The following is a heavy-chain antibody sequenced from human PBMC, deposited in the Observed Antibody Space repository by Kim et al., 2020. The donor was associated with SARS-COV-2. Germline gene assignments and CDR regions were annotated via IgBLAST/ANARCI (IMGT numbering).Heavy chain of an antibody. Sequence: SVKVSCKASGGTFSSYAISWVRQAPGQGLEWMGGIIPIFGTANYAQKFQGRVTITADESTSTAYMELSSLRSEDTAVYYCARDPVDTAMVTFGYFDYWGQGTLVTVSS. V-gene: IGHV1-69*13. D-gene: IGHD5-18*01. J-gene: IGHJ4*02. CDR2: IIPIFGTA. CDR1: GGTFSSYA. CDR3: ARDPVDTAMVTFGYFDY.